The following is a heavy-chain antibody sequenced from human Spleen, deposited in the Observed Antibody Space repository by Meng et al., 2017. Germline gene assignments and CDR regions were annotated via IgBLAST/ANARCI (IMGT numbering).Heavy chain of an antibody. CDR3: ASNGWYCLDD. CDR1: GGSISSDNW. Sequence: GQIRESGPGVVKPAGPGSLAYAVSGGSISSDNWWSWVRQPPGKGLGWIGKIYHSGSANYNPSLKSRVTISVDTSKNQFSLNLMSVTAADTAVYYCASNGWYCLDDWGQGTLVTVSS. J-gene: IGHJ4*02. V-gene: IGHV4-4*02. D-gene: IGHD2-8*02. CDR2: IYHSGSA.